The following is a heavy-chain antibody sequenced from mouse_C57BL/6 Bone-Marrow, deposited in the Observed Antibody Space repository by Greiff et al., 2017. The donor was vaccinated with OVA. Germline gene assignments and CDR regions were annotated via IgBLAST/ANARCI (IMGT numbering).Heavy chain of an antibody. V-gene: IGHV1-15*01. CDR2: IDPETGGT. CDR1: GYTFTDYE. D-gene: IGHD1-1*01. J-gene: IGHJ1*03. Sequence: VKLMESGAELVRPGASVTLSCKASGYTFTDYEMHWVKQTPVHGLEWIGAIDPETGGTAYNQKFKGKAILTADKSSSTAYMELRSLTSEDSAVYYCTRGGFIYYGSSLHWYFDVWGTGTTVTVSS. CDR3: TRGGFIYYGSSLHWYFDV.